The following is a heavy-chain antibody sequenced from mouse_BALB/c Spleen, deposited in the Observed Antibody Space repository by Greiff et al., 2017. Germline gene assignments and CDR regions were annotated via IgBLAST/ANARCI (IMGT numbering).Heavy chain of an antibody. V-gene: IGHV2-9*02. Sequence: VKLMESGPGLVAPSQSLSITCTVSGFSLTSYGVHWVRQPPGKGLEWLGVIWAGGSTNYNSALMSRLSISKDNSKSQVFLKMNSLQTDDTAMYYCARDWITTVVATPFDYWGQGTTLTVSS. D-gene: IGHD1-1*01. J-gene: IGHJ2*01. CDR2: IWAGGST. CDR3: ARDWITTVVATPFDY. CDR1: GFSLTSYG.